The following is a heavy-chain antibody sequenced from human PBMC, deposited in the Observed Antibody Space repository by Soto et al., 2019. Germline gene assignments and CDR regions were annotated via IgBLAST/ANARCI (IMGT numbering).Heavy chain of an antibody. CDR1: GGTFSSYA. CDR2: IIPIFGTA. CDR3: ASKEYRVYEYYYYGMDV. J-gene: IGHJ6*02. Sequence: GASVKVSCKASGGTFSSYAISWVRQAPGQGLEWMGGIIPIFGTANYAQKFQGRVTITADESTSTAYMELSSLRSEDTAVYYCASKEYRVYEYYYYGMDVWGQGTTVTVSS. V-gene: IGHV1-69*13. D-gene: IGHD6-13*01.